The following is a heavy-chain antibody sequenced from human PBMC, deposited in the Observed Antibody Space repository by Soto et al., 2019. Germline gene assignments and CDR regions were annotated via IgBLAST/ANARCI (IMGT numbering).Heavy chain of an antibody. V-gene: IGHV3-66*01. CDR3: ARDTLGGAYDYVH. CDR1: GFTVSNLY. D-gene: IGHD3-3*01. Sequence: EVQLVESGGGLVQPGGSLRLSCAASGFTVSNLYMTWVRQAPGKGLQWVAVISSGGSTYYADSVKGRFTISRDNSKNTLYLEMNSLRAEDTAVYYCARDTLGGAYDYVHGGQGTLVTVSS. CDR2: ISSGGST. J-gene: IGHJ4*02.